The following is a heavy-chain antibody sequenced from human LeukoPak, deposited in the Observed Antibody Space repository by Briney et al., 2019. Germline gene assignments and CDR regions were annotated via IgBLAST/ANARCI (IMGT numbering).Heavy chain of an antibody. D-gene: IGHD2-2*01. J-gene: IGHJ4*02. CDR3: ARALKGCSSTSCPPND. CDR2: IYTSGST. CDR1: GGSISSGSYY. V-gene: IGHV4-61*02. Sequence: SETLSLTCTVSGGSISSGSYYWSWIRQPAGKGLEWIGRIYTSGSTNYNPSLKSRVTISVDTSKNQFSLKLSSVTAADTAVYYCARALKGCSSTSCPPNDWGQGTLVTVSS.